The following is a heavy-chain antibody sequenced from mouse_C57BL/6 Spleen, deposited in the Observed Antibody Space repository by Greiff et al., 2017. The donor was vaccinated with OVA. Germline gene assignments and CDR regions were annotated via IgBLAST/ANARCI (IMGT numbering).Heavy chain of an antibody. D-gene: IGHD3-3*01. Sequence: EVMLVESGGGLVKPGGSLKLSCAASGFTFSSYAMSWVRQTPEKRLEWVATISDGGSYTYYPDNVKGRFTISRDNAKNNLYLQMSHLKSEDTAMYYCAREAGTDWVYYAMDYWGQGTSVTVSS. J-gene: IGHJ4*01. CDR2: ISDGGSYT. CDR3: AREAGTDWVYYAMDY. V-gene: IGHV5-4*01. CDR1: GFTFSSYA.